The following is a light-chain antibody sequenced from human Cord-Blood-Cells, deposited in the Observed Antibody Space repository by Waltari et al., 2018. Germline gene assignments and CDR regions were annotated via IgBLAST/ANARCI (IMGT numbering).Light chain of an antibody. CDR3: SSYTSSSTWV. CDR2: DVS. J-gene: IGLJ3*02. V-gene: IGLV2-14*01. Sequence: QSALTQPASVSGSPGQAITIPCTGTSSAVGGYNYVSWYQQHPGKAPKLMMYDVSKRPSGVSNRFSGSKSGNTASLTISGLQAEDEADYYCSSYTSSSTWVFGGGTKLTVL. CDR1: SSAVGGYNY.